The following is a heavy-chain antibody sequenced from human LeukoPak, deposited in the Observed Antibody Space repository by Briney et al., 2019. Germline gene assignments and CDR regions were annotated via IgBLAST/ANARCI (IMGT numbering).Heavy chain of an antibody. Sequence: GGSLRLSCAASGFSFSPYTMNWVRQAPGKGLEWVSSISSSNTYIYYADSVKGRFTISRDNAKNSLFLQMNSLRAEDTAVYYCARDGRNGYEVDYWGQGTLVTVSS. V-gene: IGHV3-21*01. CDR1: GFSFSPYT. J-gene: IGHJ4*02. CDR3: ARDGRNGYEVDY. D-gene: IGHD5-12*01. CDR2: ISSSNTYI.